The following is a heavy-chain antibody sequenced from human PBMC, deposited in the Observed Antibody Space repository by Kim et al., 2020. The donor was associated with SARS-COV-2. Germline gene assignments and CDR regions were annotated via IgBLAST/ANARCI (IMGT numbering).Heavy chain of an antibody. Sequence: GGSLRLSCSASGFTFSDFAMNWVRQAPGKGLEWVGFIRSKPYGGTTEYAASVKGRFTISTDDSKSIAYLQMDSLKTEDTAVYFCTREVAVAIFDFWGQGTLVTVSS. CDR3: TREVAVAIFDF. V-gene: IGHV3-49*04. CDR1: GFTFSDFA. J-gene: IGHJ4*02. CDR2: IRSKPYGGTT. D-gene: IGHD2-21*01.